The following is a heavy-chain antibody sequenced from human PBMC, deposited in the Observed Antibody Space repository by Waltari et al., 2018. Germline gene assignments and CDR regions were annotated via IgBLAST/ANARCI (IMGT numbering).Heavy chain of an antibody. J-gene: IGHJ6*03. CDR1: GGSLSGYH. D-gene: IGHD3-3*01. V-gene: IGHV4-34*02. Sequence: VQLQQWGAGLLKPSETLSLTCDVSGGSLSGYHWTWIRQPPGKGLEWIGEINDSGLTTYNPSLESRVTVSIDTANNQFSLRVRSVTAADTAVYYCARVFGYYYYYMDVWGKGTTVTISS. CDR3: ARVFGYYYYYMDV. CDR2: INDSGLT.